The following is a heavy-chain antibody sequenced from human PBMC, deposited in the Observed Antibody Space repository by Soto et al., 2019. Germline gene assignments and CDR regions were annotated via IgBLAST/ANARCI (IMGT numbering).Heavy chain of an antibody. J-gene: IGHJ4*02. CDR1: GLTFRRDG. Sequence: QVQLVESGGGVVQPGRSLRLSCTSSGLTFRRDGMLWVRQAPGEGLEWVSVISYDGKNKYYADSVKGRFTISRDNSKNTLLLQMNRLRIEYTAVYYCAGGYDWGDYWGQGSLVTVSS. CDR2: ISYDGKNK. V-gene: IGHV3-30*03. CDR3: AGGYDWGDY. D-gene: IGHD5-12*01.